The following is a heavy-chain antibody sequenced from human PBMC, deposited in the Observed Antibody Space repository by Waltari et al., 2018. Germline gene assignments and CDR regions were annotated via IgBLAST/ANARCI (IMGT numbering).Heavy chain of an antibody. J-gene: IGHJ4*02. D-gene: IGHD4-17*01. CDR1: TFDDYA. Sequence: TFDDYAMHWVRQAPGKGLEWVSGISWNSGSIGYADSVKGRFTISRDNAKNSLYLQMNSLRAEDTALYYCAKANYGGIFDYWGQGTLVTVSS. CDR3: AKANYGGIFDY. V-gene: IGHV3-9*01. CDR2: ISWNSGSI.